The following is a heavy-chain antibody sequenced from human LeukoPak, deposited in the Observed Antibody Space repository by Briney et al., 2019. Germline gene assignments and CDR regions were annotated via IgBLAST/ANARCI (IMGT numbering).Heavy chain of an antibody. D-gene: IGHD3-3*01. CDR1: GFTFSDHY. CDR2: TRNKANSYTT. V-gene: IGHV3-72*01. J-gene: IGHJ4*02. Sequence: GGSLRLSCAASGFTFSDHYMDWVRQAPGKGLEWVGRTRNKANSYTTEYAASVKGRFTISRDNAKNSLYLQMNSLRAEDTAVYYCARGLRFLEWLSVHYFDYWGQGTLVTVSS. CDR3: ARGLRFLEWLSVHYFDY.